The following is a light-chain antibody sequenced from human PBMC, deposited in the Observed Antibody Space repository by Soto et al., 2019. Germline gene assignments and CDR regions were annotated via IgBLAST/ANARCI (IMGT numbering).Light chain of an antibody. V-gene: IGLV1-40*01. Sequence: QSVLTQPPSVSGAPGQRVTISCTGSSSNVGAGYDVHWYQQHPGKAPKLLIYDISNRPSGVSNRFSGSKSGTSASLAITGLQAEDEADYYCHSYNSSSSRHVVFGGGTKLTVL. CDR1: SSNVGAGYD. CDR2: DIS. J-gene: IGLJ2*01. CDR3: HSYNSSSSRHVV.